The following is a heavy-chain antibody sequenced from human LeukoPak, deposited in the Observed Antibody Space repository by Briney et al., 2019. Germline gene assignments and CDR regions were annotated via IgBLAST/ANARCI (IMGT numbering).Heavy chain of an antibody. V-gene: IGHV1-8*01. CDR2: MNPNSGNT. J-gene: IGHJ4*02. Sequence: ASVKVSCKASGYTFTSYDINWVRQATGQALEWMGWMNPNSGNTGYAQKFQGRVTMTRNTSISTAYMELRSLRSDDTAVYYCAGSLGYCTSNVCYLKYWGQGTLVTVSS. D-gene: IGHD2-8*01. CDR3: AGSLGYCTSNVCYLKY. CDR1: GYTFTSYD.